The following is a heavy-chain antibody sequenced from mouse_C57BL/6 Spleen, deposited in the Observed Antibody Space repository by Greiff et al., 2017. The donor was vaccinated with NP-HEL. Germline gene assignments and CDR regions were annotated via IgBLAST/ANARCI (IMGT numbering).Heavy chain of an antibody. CDR2: IDPSDSYT. D-gene: IGHD1-1*01. CDR3: ARSVYGSKRDWYFDV. Sequence: QVQLQQPGAELVKPGASVKLSCKASGYTFTSYWMQWVKQRPGQGLEWIGEIDPSDSYTNYNQKFKGKATLTVDTSSSTAYMQLSSLTSEDSAVYYCARSVYGSKRDWYFDVWGTGTTVTVSS. CDR1: GYTFTSYW. V-gene: IGHV1-50*01. J-gene: IGHJ1*03.